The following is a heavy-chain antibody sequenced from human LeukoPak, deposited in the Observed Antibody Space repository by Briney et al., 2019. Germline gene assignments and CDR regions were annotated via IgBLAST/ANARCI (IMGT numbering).Heavy chain of an antibody. Sequence: GGSLRLSCAASGFTFSSHAMSWVRQAPGKGPEWVSAISGSGDRPYYADSVKGRFTISRDNSKNTLYLQMNSLRAEDTAVYYCARHPEPGYCSSTSCHESYFDYWGQGTLVTVSS. CDR3: ARHPEPGYCSSTSCHESYFDY. CDR2: ISGSGDRP. D-gene: IGHD2-2*01. V-gene: IGHV3-23*01. J-gene: IGHJ4*02. CDR1: GFTFSSHA.